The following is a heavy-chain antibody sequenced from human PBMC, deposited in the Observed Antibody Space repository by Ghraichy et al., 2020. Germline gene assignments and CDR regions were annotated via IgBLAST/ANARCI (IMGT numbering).Heavy chain of an antibody. CDR1: GGSITTYY. CDR3: ARGRASVTQCVDY. V-gene: IGHV4-59*01. J-gene: IGHJ4*02. Sequence: SETLSLTCTVSGGSITTYYWGWIRQPPGKGLEWIAYMYYSRSTTYNPSLKSRATISLDTSKNHFSLRLSSVTAADTAVYYCARGRASVTQCVDYWGPGTLVTVSS. D-gene: IGHD4-17*01. CDR2: MYYSRST.